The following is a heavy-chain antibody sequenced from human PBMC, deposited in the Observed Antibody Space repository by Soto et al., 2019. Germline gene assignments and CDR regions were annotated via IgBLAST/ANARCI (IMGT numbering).Heavy chain of an antibody. D-gene: IGHD2-2*02. V-gene: IGHV4-34*12. CDR3: ARCFVGYKGDPRSYYFDH. J-gene: IGHJ4*02. Sequence: PSETLSLTCAVSGSSLLGYYWSWIRQSPGKGLEWIGEIIPGGTSNYNPSLKSRVTISVDTSKSQFSLNLKSLTAADTAVYYCARCFVGYKGDPRSYYFDHWGQGTPVTVSS. CDR2: IIPGGTS. CDR1: GSSLLGYY.